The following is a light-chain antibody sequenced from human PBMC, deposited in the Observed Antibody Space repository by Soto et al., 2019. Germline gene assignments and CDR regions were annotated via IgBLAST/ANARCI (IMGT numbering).Light chain of an antibody. CDR2: SNN. Sequence: QAVVTQPPSASGPPGQRVTISCSGSSSNIGSNTVNWYQQLPGTAPKLLIYSNNQRPSGVPDRFSGSKSGTSASLAISGLQSEVEADYYCAAWDDSLNGWVFGGGTKVTVL. CDR1: SSNIGSNT. CDR3: AAWDDSLNGWV. J-gene: IGLJ3*02. V-gene: IGLV1-44*01.